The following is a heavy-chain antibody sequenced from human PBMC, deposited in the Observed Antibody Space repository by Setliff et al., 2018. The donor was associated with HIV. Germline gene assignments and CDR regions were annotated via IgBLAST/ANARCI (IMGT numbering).Heavy chain of an antibody. CDR1: GGSISSTNW. V-gene: IGHV4-4*02. D-gene: IGHD6-19*01. CDR3: ARQGAVTGHAFDS. CDR2: IYHSGST. Sequence: PSETLSLTCAVSGGSISSTNWWSWVRQPPGKGLEWIGEIYHSGSTNCNPSLKSRVTISVDKSKNQFSLKLSSVTAADTAVYYCARQGAVTGHAFDSWGPGALVTVSS. J-gene: IGHJ4*02.